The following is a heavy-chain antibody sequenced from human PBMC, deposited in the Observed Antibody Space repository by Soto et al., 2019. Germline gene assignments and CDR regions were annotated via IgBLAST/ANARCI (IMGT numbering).Heavy chain of an antibody. CDR1: GGSISSSSYY. CDR2: IYYSGST. J-gene: IGHJ4*02. D-gene: IGHD3-10*01. V-gene: IGHV4-39*01. CDR3: ARVGGFGATTIDY. Sequence: SETLSLTCTVSGGSISSSSYYWGWIRQPPGKGLEWIGSIYYSGSTYYNPSLKSRVTISVDTSKNQFSLKLSSVTAADTAVYYCARVGGFGATTIDYWGQGTLLTFSS.